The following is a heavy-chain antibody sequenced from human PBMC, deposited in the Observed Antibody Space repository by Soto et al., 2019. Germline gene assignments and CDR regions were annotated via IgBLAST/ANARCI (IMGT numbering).Heavy chain of an antibody. Sequence: SETLSLTCSVSGGSFSGYFWTWIRQPPGKGLEWLAEINHGGITNYNPSVESRVSMSVDTSKNQFSLRLYSVTAADTAVYYCARHGGFCTTTRCHEYFQYWGKGALVTVSS. J-gene: IGHJ1*01. D-gene: IGHD2-2*01. CDR1: GGSFSGYF. CDR3: ARHGGFCTTTRCHEYFQY. CDR2: INHGGIT. V-gene: IGHV4-34*01.